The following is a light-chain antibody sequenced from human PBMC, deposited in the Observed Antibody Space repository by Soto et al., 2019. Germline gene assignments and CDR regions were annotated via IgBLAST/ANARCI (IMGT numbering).Light chain of an antibody. V-gene: IGLV2-14*03. J-gene: IGLJ1*01. CDR1: SSDVGGYNY. CDR2: DVS. CDR3: NSYTSSNTYV. Sequence: QSALTQPASVSGSPGQSITISCSGTSSDVGGYNYVSWYQQHPGKAPKLMIYDVSNRPSGVSNRFSGSKSGNTASLTISWLQAEDEHDYYCNSYTSSNTYVFGTGTKLTVL.